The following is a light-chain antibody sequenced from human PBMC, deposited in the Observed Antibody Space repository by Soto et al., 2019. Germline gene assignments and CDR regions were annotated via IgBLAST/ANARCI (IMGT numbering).Light chain of an antibody. CDR3: LQDYNYPLT. J-gene: IGKJ4*01. V-gene: IGKV1-6*01. CDR2: AAS. Sequence: AIQMTQSPSSLPASVGDRVTITCRASQGIRNDLGWYQQKPGKAPKLLIYAASTLQSGVPSRFSGSGSGTDFTLTISSLPPEDFATYYCLQDYNYPLTFGGGTKVEIK. CDR1: QGIRND.